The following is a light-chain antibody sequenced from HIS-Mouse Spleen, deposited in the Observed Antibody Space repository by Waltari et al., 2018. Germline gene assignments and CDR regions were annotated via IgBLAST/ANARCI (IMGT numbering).Light chain of an antibody. CDR3: AAWDDSLSGYV. Sequence: QSVLTQPPSASGTPGQRVTISCSGSSSNIGSNYVYWYQQLPGTAPKLLIYRNKQRPSGVPDRCAGSKSGTSAFRAISGFRSEDEADYYCAAWDDSLSGYVFGTGTKVTVL. CDR1: SSNIGSNY. V-gene: IGLV1-47*01. CDR2: RNK. J-gene: IGLJ1*01.